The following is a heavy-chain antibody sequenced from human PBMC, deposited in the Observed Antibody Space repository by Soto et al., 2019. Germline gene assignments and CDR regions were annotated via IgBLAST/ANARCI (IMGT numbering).Heavy chain of an antibody. V-gene: IGHV3-33*01. J-gene: IGHJ6*02. CDR1: GFTFSSYG. CDR2: IWYDGSNK. CDR3: ARDQVDTAPNYYYGMDV. D-gene: IGHD5-18*01. Sequence: GGSLRLSCAASGFTFSSYGMHWVRQAPGKGLEWVAVIWYDGSNKYYADSVKGRFTISRDNSKNTLYLQMNSLRAEDTAVYYCARDQVDTAPNYYYGMDVWGQGTTVTVSS.